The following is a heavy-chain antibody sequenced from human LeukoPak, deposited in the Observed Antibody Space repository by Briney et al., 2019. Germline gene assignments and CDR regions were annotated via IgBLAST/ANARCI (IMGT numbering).Heavy chain of an antibody. CDR3: ARVGPATAFDY. D-gene: IGHD2-2*01. J-gene: IGHJ4*02. CDR1: GFTFSRFS. CDR2: ISSNGDST. V-gene: IGHV3-64*01. Sequence: GGSLRLSCAASGFTFSRFSMHWVRQAPGKGLEYVSAISSNGDSTYYANSVKDRFTISRDNSKNTLYLQMGSLRAEDVAVYYCARVGPATAFDYWGQGALVTVSS.